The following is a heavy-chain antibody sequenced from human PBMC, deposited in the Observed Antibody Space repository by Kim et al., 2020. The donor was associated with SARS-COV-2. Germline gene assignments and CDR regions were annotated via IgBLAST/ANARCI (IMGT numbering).Heavy chain of an antibody. Sequence: VKGRFTISRDSAKNSQYLQMNSMRAEDTAVYYWARRNVWFGELLYGWFDPWGQGTLVTVSS. V-gene: IGHV3-11*06. J-gene: IGHJ5*02. CDR3: ARRNVWFGELLYGWFDP. D-gene: IGHD3-10*01.